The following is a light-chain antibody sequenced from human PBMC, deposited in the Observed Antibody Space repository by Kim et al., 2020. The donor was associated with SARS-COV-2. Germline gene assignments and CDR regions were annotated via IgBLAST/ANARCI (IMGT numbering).Light chain of an antibody. J-gene: IGLJ1*01. CDR2: DIR. Sequence: SVTISSGATSGDVGDYDFVSWHQHHPGNATNLLFSDIRRRPAGLADRFACSTAGTSASMTVSRHQAEDEAYYCCCSSAGGHKYVFGTGTKVTVL. CDR1: SGDVGDYDF. CDR3: CSSAGGHKYV. V-gene: IGLV2-8*01.